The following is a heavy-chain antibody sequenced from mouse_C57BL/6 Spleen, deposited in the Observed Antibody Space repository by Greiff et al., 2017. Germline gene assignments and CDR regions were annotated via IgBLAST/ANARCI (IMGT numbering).Heavy chain of an antibody. D-gene: IGHD2-4*01. Sequence: EVQRVESGGDLVKPGGSLKLSCAASGFTFSSYGMSWVRQTPDKRLEWVATISSGGSYTYYPDSVKGRFTISRYHAKNTLYLQMSSLKSEDTAMYYCARHDYDDGLYAMDYWGQGTSVTVSS. CDR1: GFTFSSYG. J-gene: IGHJ4*01. V-gene: IGHV5-6*01. CDR3: ARHDYDDGLYAMDY. CDR2: ISSGGSYT.